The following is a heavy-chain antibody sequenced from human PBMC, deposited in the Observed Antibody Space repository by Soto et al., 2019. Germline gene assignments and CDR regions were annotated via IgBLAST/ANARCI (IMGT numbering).Heavy chain of an antibody. CDR2: INHSGST. D-gene: IGHD4-17*01. Sequence: PSETLSLTCAVYGGSFSGYYWSWIRQPPGKGLEWIGEINHSGSTNYNPSLKSRVTMSVDTSKNQFSLKLSSVTAADTAVYYCARQGFDDYGDSNWFDPWGQGTLVTVSS. J-gene: IGHJ5*02. CDR1: GGSFSGYY. V-gene: IGHV4-34*01. CDR3: ARQGFDDYGDSNWFDP.